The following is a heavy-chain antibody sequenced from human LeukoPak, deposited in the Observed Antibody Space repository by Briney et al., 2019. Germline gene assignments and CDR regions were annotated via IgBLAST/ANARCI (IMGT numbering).Heavy chain of an antibody. Sequence: SETLSLTCAVSGGSISSSNWWSGVRQPPGKGLEWRGELNQTGRTNYNPSHKSRVTILVDTSKNQFSLKLPSVPAADTAVYYCARVLFDTDSYYYYSGMDVWGQGTTVTVSS. CDR3: ARVLFDTDSYYYYSGMDV. CDR2: LNQTGRT. CDR1: GGSISSSNW. D-gene: IGHD2-21*02. V-gene: IGHV4-4*02. J-gene: IGHJ6*02.